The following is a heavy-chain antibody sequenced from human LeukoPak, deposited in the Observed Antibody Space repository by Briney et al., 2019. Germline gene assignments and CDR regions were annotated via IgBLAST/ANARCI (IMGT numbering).Heavy chain of an antibody. CDR2: ISSGGGAI. CDR3: ARDFIAAAGIDY. J-gene: IGHJ4*02. Sequence: GGSLRLSCEASGFTFSAYAMAWVRQAPGKGLEWVSYISSGGGAIYYADSVKGRFSISRDNARNSLYLQMNSLRAEDTAVYYCARDFIAAAGIDYWGQGTLVTVSS. D-gene: IGHD6-13*01. CDR1: GFTFSAYA. V-gene: IGHV3-48*03.